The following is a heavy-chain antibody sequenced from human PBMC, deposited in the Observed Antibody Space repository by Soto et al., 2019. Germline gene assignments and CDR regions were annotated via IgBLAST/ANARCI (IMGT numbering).Heavy chain of an antibody. Sequence: GGSLRLSCAASGFTFSSYWMSWVRQAPGKGLEWVANIKQDGSEKYYVDSVKGRFTISRDNAKNSLYLQMNSLRAEDTAVYYCARVQCSGGSCYPGDAFDIWGQGTMVTV. V-gene: IGHV3-7*01. CDR3: ARVQCSGGSCYPGDAFDI. D-gene: IGHD2-15*01. CDR1: GFTFSSYW. J-gene: IGHJ3*02. CDR2: IKQDGSEK.